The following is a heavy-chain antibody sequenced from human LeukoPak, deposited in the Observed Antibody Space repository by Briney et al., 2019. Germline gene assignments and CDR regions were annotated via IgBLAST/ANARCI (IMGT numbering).Heavy chain of an antibody. CDR1: GGSISSSSYY. D-gene: IGHD5-12*01. V-gene: IGHV4-39*07. CDR2: IYYTGTT. J-gene: IGHJ5*02. Sequence: PSETLSLTCSVSGGSISSSSYYWGWIRQPPGQGLEWIGSIYYTGTTYYKSSLKSRVTISLDTSKNQFSLKLRSVTAADTAVYYCARVASKMSDYENILWFDPWGQGTLVTVSS. CDR3: ARVASKMSDYENILWFDP.